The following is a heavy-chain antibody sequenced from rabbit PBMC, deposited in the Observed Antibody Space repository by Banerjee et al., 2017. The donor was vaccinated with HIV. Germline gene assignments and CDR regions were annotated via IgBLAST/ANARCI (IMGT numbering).Heavy chain of an antibody. D-gene: IGHD1-1*01. CDR2: IYTGSSGST. CDR3: ARDEQASGGYVFNL. Sequence: QEQLEESGGGLVKPEGSLTLTCTASGFSFSSSYWICWVRQAPGKGLEWIACIYTGSSGSTYYASWAKGRFTVSKTSSTTVTLQMTSLTVADTATYFCARDEQASGGYVFNLWGPGTLVTVS. J-gene: IGHJ4*01. CDR1: GFSFSSSYW. V-gene: IGHV1S45*01.